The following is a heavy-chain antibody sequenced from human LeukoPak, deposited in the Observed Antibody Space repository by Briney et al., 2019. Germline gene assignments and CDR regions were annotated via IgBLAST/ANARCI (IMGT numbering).Heavy chain of an antibody. V-gene: IGHV4-39*07. J-gene: IGHJ6*03. CDR1: GGSISSSSYY. CDR3: ARTNYYFYYMDV. Sequence: SETLSLTCTVSGGSISSSSYYWGWIRQPPGKGLKWIGSNYYSGSTYYNSSLKSRVTISLDTSMNQFSLKVDSVTAADTAVYYCARTNYYFYYMDVWGKGTTVTVSS. CDR2: NYYSGST.